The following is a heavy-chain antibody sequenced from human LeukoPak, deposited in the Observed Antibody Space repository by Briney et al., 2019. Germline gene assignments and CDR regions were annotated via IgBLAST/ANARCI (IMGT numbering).Heavy chain of an antibody. CDR1: GYTFTGYY. CDR3: ARERYDILTGSYYYGMDV. V-gene: IGHV1-2*02. J-gene: IGHJ6*02. Sequence: GASMKVSCKASGYTFTGYYMHWVRQAPGQGLEWMGWINPNSGGTNYAQKFQGRVTMTRDTCISTAYMELSRLRSEDTAVYYCARERYDILTGSYYYGMDVWGQGTTVTVSS. D-gene: IGHD3-9*01. CDR2: INPNSGGT.